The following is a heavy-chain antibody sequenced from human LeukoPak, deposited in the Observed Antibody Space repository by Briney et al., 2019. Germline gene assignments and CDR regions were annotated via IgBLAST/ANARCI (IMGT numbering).Heavy chain of an antibody. J-gene: IGHJ4*02. CDR1: GFSFSGHW. V-gene: IGHV3-74*01. Sequence: PGGSLRLSCIASGFSFSGHWMHWARQLPGKGLVWVSRISPTGSTTSYADSVKGRFTVSRDNSKNMVFLQMNSLTVDDTAVYHCVRDFRPADFWGQGVLVTVSS. CDR2: ISPTGSTT. CDR3: VRDFRPADF.